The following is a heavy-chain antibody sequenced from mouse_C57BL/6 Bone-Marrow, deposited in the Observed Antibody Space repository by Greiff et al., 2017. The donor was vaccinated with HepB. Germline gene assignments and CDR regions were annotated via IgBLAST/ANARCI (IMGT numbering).Heavy chain of an antibody. D-gene: IGHD2-4*01. CDR3: ARHVGIYYDYDGGFAY. J-gene: IGHJ3*01. CDR2: ISNGGGST. Sequence: DVQLVESGGGLVQPGGSLKLSCAASGFTFSDYYMYWVRQTPEKRLEWVAYISNGGGSTYYPDTVKGRFTISRDNAKNTLYLQMSRLKSEDTAMYYCARHVGIYYDYDGGFAYWGQGTLVTVSA. V-gene: IGHV5-12*01. CDR1: GFTFSDYY.